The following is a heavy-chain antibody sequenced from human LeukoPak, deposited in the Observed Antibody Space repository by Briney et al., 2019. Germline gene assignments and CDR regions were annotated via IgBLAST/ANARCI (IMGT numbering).Heavy chain of an antibody. J-gene: IGHJ6*03. CDR2: IYSGGST. D-gene: IGHD3-16*01. CDR1: GFTVSSNY. CDR3: ARTGLGQEVEYYFHFYYMDV. Sequence: GGSLRLSCAASGFTVSSNYMSWVRQAPGKGLEWVSVIYSGGSTYYADSVKGRFTISRDNSKNTLYLQMNSLRAEDTAVYYCARTGLGQEVEYYFHFYYMDVWGKGTTVTVSS. V-gene: IGHV3-53*01.